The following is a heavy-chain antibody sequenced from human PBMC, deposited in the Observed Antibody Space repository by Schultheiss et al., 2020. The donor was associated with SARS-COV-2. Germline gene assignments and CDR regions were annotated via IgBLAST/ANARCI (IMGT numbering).Heavy chain of an antibody. CDR2: INWNGGST. J-gene: IGHJ4*02. D-gene: IGHD3-10*01. Sequence: GESLKISCAASGFTFDDYGMSWVRQAPGKGLEWVSGINWNGGSTGYADSVKGRFTISRDNAKNSLYLQMNSLRAEDTALYYCARIRGPMVRGVINHWGQGTLVTVSS. V-gene: IGHV3-20*04. CDR3: ARIRGPMVRGVINH. CDR1: GFTFDDYG.